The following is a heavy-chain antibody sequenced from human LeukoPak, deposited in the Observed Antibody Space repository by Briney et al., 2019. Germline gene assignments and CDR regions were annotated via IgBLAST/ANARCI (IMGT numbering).Heavy chain of an antibody. CDR1: GGTFSSYA. CDR2: IIPIFGIA. V-gene: IGHV1-69*10. CDR3: ARDTRGTSSGWFDP. Sequence: SVKVSCKASGGTFSSYAISWVRQAPGQGLEWMGGIIPIFGIANYAQKFQGRVTITADKSTSTAYMELSSLRSEDTAVYYCARDTRGTSSGWFDPWGQGTLVTVSS. D-gene: IGHD2-2*01. J-gene: IGHJ5*02.